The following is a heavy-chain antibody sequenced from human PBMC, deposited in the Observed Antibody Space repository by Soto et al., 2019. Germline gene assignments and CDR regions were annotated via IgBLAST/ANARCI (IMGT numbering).Heavy chain of an antibody. CDR3: TRERWDYGDPKWYFDL. CDR2: IWYDGSNK. J-gene: IGHJ2*01. Sequence: GGSLRVSRATSGFTFSSYGLHWVRQAPGKGLEWVAVIWYDGSNKYYADSVKGRFTISRDDSKRIAYLQMNSLKADDTAVYYCTRERWDYGDPKWYFDLWGRGTLVTAPQ. D-gene: IGHD4-17*01. V-gene: IGHV3-33*01. CDR1: GFTFSSYG.